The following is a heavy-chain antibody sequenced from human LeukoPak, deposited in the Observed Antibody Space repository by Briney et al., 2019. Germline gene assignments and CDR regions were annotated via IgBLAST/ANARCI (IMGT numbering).Heavy chain of an antibody. CDR3: AKGGSGSYYKTGSRDYYMDV. V-gene: IGHV3-23*01. D-gene: IGHD3-10*01. Sequence: GGSLRLSCAASGFTFSSYGMSWVRQVPGKGLEWVSAMSGGGGSSYYADSVKGRFTISRDNSKNTLYLQVNSLRAEDTAVYYCAKGGSGSYYKTGSRDYYMDVWGKGTTVTVSS. CDR1: GFTFSSYG. J-gene: IGHJ6*03. CDR2: MSGGGGSS.